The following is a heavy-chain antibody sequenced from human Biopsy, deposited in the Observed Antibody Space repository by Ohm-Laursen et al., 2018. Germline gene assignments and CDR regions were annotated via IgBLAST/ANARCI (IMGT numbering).Heavy chain of an antibody. J-gene: IGHJ4*02. V-gene: IGHV3-23*01. CDR3: AKPADSYGSEFYFDY. CDR2: INTSGGST. D-gene: IGHD4-17*01. Sequence: SLRLSCAASGVTLSGYGMNWVRQVPGKGLEWVSVINTSGGSTHYAVSVKGRFTISRDNSKNTLYLRMNSLRAEDTAVYYCAKPADSYGSEFYFDYWGQGTLVTVSS. CDR1: GVTLSGYG.